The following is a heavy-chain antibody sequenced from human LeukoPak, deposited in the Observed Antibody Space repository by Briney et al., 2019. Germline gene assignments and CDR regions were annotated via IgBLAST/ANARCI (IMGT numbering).Heavy chain of an antibody. J-gene: IGHJ6*02. CDR3: ARVVGRPYYYYGMDV. V-gene: IGHV1-18*01. CDR1: GYTFTSYG. CDR2: ISAYNGNT. Sequence: ASVKVSCKASGYTFTSYGISWVRQAPGQGLEWMGWISAYNGNTNYAQKLQGRVTMTTDTSTSTAYVELRSLRSDDTAVYYCARVVGRPYYYYGMDVWGQGTTVTVSS.